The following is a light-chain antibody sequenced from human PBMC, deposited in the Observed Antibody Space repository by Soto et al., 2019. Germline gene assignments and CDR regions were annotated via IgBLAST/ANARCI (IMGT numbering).Light chain of an antibody. Sequence: EMVLTQSPGTLSLSPGERATLSCRASQSVSSSYLAWYQQKPGQAPRLLIYGTSTRATGIPDRFSGSVSGTDFTLTISRLEPEDFAVYYCQQYGNSIYTFGQGTKLEIK. CDR3: QQYGNSIYT. CDR1: QSVSSSY. CDR2: GTS. J-gene: IGKJ2*01. V-gene: IGKV3-20*01.